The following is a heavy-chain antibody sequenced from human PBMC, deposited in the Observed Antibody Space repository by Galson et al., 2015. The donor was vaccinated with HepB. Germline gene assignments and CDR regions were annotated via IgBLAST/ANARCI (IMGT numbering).Heavy chain of an antibody. CDR2: IYSGGST. D-gene: IGHD3-3*01. J-gene: IGHJ6*02. CDR1: GFTVSSNY. V-gene: IGHV3-53*01. Sequence: SLRLSCAASGFTVSSNYMSWVRQAPGKGLEWVSVIYSGGSTYYADSMKGRFTISRDNSKNTLYLQMNSLRAEDTAVYYCARDPGYDFWSGYPSRMDVWGQGTTVTVSS. CDR3: ARDPGYDFWSGYPSRMDV.